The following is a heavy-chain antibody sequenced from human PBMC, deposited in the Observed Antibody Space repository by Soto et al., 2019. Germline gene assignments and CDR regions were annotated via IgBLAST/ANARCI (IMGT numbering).Heavy chain of an antibody. Sequence: SETLSLTCTVSGGSISSYYWSWIRQPAGKGLEWIGRIYTSGSTNYNPSLKSRVTMSVDTSKNQFSLKLSSVTAADTAVYYCARGFKDSAMDTSWGHYFDYWGQGTLVTVSS. D-gene: IGHD5-18*01. V-gene: IGHV4-4*07. CDR1: GGSISSYY. J-gene: IGHJ4*02. CDR2: IYTSGST. CDR3: ARGFKDSAMDTSWGHYFDY.